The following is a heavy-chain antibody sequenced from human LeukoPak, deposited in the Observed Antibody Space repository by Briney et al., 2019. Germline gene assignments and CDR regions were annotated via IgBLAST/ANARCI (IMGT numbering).Heavy chain of an antibody. CDR1: GGTFSSYA. CDR3: ARGYSYGSYFDY. D-gene: IGHD5-18*01. CDR2: IIPIFGTA. J-gene: IGHJ4*02. V-gene: IGHV1-69*05. Sequence: SVKVSCKASGGTFSSYAISWVRQAPGQGLEWMGGIIPIFGTANYAQKFQGRVTITRDTSASTAYMELSSLRSEDMAVYYCARGYSYGSYFDYWGQGTLVTVSS.